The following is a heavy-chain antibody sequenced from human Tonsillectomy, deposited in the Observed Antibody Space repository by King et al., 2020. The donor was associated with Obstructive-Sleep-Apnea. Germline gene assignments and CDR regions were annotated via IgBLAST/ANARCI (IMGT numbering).Heavy chain of an antibody. CDR1: GGSISSSIW. D-gene: IGHD5-18*01. CDR3: ATRTHLWPYYFDY. J-gene: IGHJ4*02. Sequence: LQLQESGPGLVKPSGTLSLTCAVSGGSISSSIWWNWVRQPPGKVLEWIGEIWHSWSTNYNPSLKSRVTISLDKSQNQFSQFSLKLSSVTAADTAVYYCATRTHLWPYYFDYWGQGTLVTVSS. CDR2: IWHSWST. V-gene: IGHV4-4*02.